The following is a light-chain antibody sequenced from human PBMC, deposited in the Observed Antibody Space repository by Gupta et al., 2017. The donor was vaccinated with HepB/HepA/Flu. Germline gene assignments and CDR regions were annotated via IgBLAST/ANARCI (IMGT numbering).Light chain of an antibody. CDR3: RQRMDFASGT. CDR1: QSLLDSDDGNIY. J-gene: IGKJ2*02. Sequence: TPGESASIPCRSSQSLLDSDDGNIYLDWYIQKPWQSPQLLIYVISNRASGVPDRFSGSGSGTDLTLNISSVEAEDVGIYYCRQRMDFASGTFGQGTKVEIK. V-gene: IGKV2-40*01. CDR2: VIS.